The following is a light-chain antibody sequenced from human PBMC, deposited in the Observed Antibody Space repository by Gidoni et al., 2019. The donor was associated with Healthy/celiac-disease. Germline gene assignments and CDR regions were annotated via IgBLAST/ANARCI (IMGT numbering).Light chain of an antibody. CDR2: AAS. Sequence: DIQMTQSPSSLSASVGDRVTITCRASQSISSYLNWYQQKPGKAPKLLIYAASSLQSGVPSRFSGSGSGTDFTLTISSLQPEDFATYYCQQSYSTPPGTFGQXTRLEIK. CDR3: QQSYSTPPGT. V-gene: IGKV1-39*01. CDR1: QSISSY. J-gene: IGKJ5*01.